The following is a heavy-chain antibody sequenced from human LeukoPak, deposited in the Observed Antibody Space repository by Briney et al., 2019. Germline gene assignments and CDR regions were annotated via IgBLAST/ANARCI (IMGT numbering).Heavy chain of an antibody. CDR3: ASLRRAQYYYYGRDV. Sequence: SVTVSFQASGYTFIKYDINWVRQATGQGLEGMGWMNTNSGNTGYLQKFQRKIKMHRHTSISKAYMELSSLRSEDTAVYYCASLRRAQYYYYGRDVWGRKTRV. CDR2: MNTNSGNT. V-gene: IGHV1-8*01. CDR1: GYTFIKYD. J-gene: IGHJ6*01.